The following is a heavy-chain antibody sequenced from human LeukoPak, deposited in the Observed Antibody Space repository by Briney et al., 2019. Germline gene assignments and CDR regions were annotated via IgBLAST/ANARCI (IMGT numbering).Heavy chain of an antibody. CDR1: GGSMSSSSYY. Sequence: SETLSLTCTVSGGSMSSSSYYWGWIRQPPGKGLEWIGSIYYSGSTYYNPSLKSRVTISVDTSKNQFSLKLSSVTAADTAVYYCARTQGREVVPANDAFDIWGQGTMVTVSS. CDR3: ARTQGREVVPANDAFDI. J-gene: IGHJ3*02. V-gene: IGHV4-39*01. CDR2: IYYSGST. D-gene: IGHD2-2*01.